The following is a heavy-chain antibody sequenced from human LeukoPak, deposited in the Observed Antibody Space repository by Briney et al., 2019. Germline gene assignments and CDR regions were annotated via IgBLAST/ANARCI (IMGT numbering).Heavy chain of an antibody. CDR3: AKGNYGEKIDY. Sequence: GGSLRLSCVGSGFTFRSYAMSWVRQAPGKGLEWVSAMSGTGNTFYADSVKGRFTISRDNSKNTLYLQMNSLKAEDAALYYCAKGNYGEKIDYWGPGTLVTVSS. CDR1: GFTFRSYA. J-gene: IGHJ4*02. D-gene: IGHD4-17*01. V-gene: IGHV3-23*01. CDR2: MSGTGNT.